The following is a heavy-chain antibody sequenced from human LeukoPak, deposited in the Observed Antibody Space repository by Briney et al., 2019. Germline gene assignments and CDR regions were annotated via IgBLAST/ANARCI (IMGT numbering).Heavy chain of an antibody. CDR3: ARVSCSSTSCYYNWFDP. V-gene: IGHV4-4*07. Sequence: SQTLSLTCTVSGGSISSYYCSWIPQPAGKGLEWIGRIYTSGSTNYNPSLKSRVTMSVDTSKNQFSLKLSSVTAADTAVYYCARVSCSSTSCYYNWFDPWGQGNLVTVSS. CDR2: IYTSGST. J-gene: IGHJ5*02. CDR1: GGSISSYY. D-gene: IGHD2-2*01.